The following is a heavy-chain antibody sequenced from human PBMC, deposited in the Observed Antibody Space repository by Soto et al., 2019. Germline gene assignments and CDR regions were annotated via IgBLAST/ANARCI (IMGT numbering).Heavy chain of an antibody. V-gene: IGHV3-23*01. Sequence: EVQLLESGGGLVQPGGSLRLSCAASGFTFSSYAMSWVRQAPGKGLEWVSAISGSGGSTYYADSVKGRFIISRDNSKNTLYLQMNSLRAEDTAVYYCAKKSGSRYGMDVWGQGTTVTVSS. D-gene: IGHD5-12*01. CDR3: AKKSGSRYGMDV. CDR2: ISGSGGST. J-gene: IGHJ6*02. CDR1: GFTFSSYA.